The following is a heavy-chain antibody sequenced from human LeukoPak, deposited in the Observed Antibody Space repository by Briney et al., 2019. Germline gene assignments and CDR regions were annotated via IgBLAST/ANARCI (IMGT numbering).Heavy chain of an antibody. D-gene: IGHD1-26*01. CDR3: ARDPSGIVGATLGY. J-gene: IGHJ4*02. CDR1: GGSISSGSYY. Sequence: PSQTLSLTCTVSGGSISSGSYYWSWIRQPAGKGLEWIGRIYTSGSTNYNRSLKSRVTISVDTSKNQFSLKLSSVTAADTAVYYCARDPSGIVGATLGYWGQGTLVTVSS. CDR2: IYTSGST. V-gene: IGHV4-61*02.